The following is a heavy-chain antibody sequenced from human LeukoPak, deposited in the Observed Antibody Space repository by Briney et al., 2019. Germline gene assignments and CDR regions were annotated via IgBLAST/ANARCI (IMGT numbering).Heavy chain of an antibody. Sequence: GGSLRLSCTGSGFIFSRYGMVWVRQAPGKGLVWVSRINSDGSSTSYADSVKGRFTISRDNAKNTLYLQMNSLRAEDTAVYYCARGMHGVDVWGQGTTVTVSS. CDR2: INSDGSST. D-gene: IGHD2-8*01. CDR3: ARGMHGVDV. CDR1: GFIFSRYG. J-gene: IGHJ6*02. V-gene: IGHV3-74*01.